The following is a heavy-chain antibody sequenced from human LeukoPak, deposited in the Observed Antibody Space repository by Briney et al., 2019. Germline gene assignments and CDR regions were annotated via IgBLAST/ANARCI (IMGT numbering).Heavy chain of an antibody. D-gene: IGHD1-26*01. Sequence: GASVKVSCKASGGTFSIYAISWVRQAPGQGLEWMGGIIPIFGTANYAQKFQGRVTITADESTSTAYMELSSLRSEDTAVYYCARVRSSVIVGATILGYWGQGTLVTVPS. J-gene: IGHJ4*02. CDR2: IIPIFGTA. CDR3: ARVRSSVIVGATILGY. V-gene: IGHV1-69*13. CDR1: GGTFSIYA.